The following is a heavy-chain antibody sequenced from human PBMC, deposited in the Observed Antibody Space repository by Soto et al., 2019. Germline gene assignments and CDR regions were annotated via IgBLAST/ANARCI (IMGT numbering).Heavy chain of an antibody. CDR3: ARLEPFIGAPDY. Sequence: ASVKVSCKASGYTFTSYAMHWVRQAPGQRLEWMGWINAGNGNTKYSQKFQGRVTITRDTSASTAYMELSSLRSEDTAVYYCARLEPFIGAPDYWGQGTLVTVSS. V-gene: IGHV1-3*01. CDR1: GYTFTSYA. CDR2: INAGNGNT. D-gene: IGHD5-12*01. J-gene: IGHJ4*02.